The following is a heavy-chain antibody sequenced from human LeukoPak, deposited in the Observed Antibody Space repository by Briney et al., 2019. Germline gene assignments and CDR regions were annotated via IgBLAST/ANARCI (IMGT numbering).Heavy chain of an antibody. CDR3: AREPYYYDSSGNYYYYYYMDV. V-gene: IGHV1-2*02. J-gene: IGHJ6*03. CDR1: GYTFTGYY. CDR2: INPNSGGT. Sequence: ASVKVSCKASGYTFTGYYMHWVRQAPGQGLEWMGWINPNSGGTNYAQKFQGRVTITADKSTSTAYMELSSLRSEDTAVYYCAREPYYYDSSGNYYYYYYMDVWGKGTTVTVSS. D-gene: IGHD3-22*01.